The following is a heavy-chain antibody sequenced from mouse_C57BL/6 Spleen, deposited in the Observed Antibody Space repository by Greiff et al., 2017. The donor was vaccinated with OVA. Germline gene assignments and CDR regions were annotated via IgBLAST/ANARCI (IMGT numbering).Heavy chain of an antibody. CDR1: GYTFTSYG. J-gene: IGHJ2*01. D-gene: IGHD1-1*01. V-gene: IGHV1-81*01. Sequence: SGAELARPGASVKLSCKASGYTFTSYGISWVKQRTGQGLEWIGEIYPRSGNTYYNEKFKGNATLTADKSSSTAYMELRSLTSEDSAVYFCARYYYGSSYDFDYWGQGTTLTVSS. CDR3: ARYYYGSSYDFDY. CDR2: IYPRSGNT.